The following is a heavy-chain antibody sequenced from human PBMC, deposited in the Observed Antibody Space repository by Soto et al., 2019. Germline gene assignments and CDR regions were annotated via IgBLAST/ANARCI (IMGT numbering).Heavy chain of an antibody. D-gene: IGHD2-2*01. CDR1: GFTFSSYA. V-gene: IGHV3-30-3*01. CDR2: ISYDGSNK. J-gene: IGHJ4*02. Sequence: GGSLRLSCAASGFTFSSYALHWVRQAPGKGLEWVAVISYDGSNKYYADSVKGRFTISRDNSKNTLYLQMNSLRAEATAVYYCARDPLGRHQLKGSFDNGAQETLVTVSS. CDR3: ARDPLGRHQLKGSFDN.